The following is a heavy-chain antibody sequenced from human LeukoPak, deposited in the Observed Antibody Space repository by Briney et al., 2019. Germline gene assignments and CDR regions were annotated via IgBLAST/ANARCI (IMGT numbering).Heavy chain of an antibody. V-gene: IGHV3-7*05. J-gene: IGHJ4*02. D-gene: IGHD1-1*01. CDR2: LRQDGGDK. CDR1: ISTLSTHW. CDR3: ARETTGTGGSY. Sequence: GGSLRLSCTTSISTLSTHWMSWFRQTPGKGLEWVASLRQDGGDKYYVDSVKGRFTISRDYAANSLSLQMNSLRAEDTAVYYCARETTGTGGSYWGQGTLVTVSS.